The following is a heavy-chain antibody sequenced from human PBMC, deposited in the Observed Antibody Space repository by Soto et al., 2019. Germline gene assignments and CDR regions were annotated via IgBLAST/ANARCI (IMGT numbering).Heavy chain of an antibody. V-gene: IGHV1-18*01. CDR1: GYTFTGYG. CDR3: ARGSIGIFGVVIDSDPKDYYYGMDV. CDR2: ISAYNGNT. Sequence: ASVKVSCKASGYTFTGYGISWVRQAPGQGLEWMGWISAYNGNTNYAQKLQGRVTMTTDTSTSTAYMELRSLRSDDTAVYYCARGSIGIFGVVIDSDPKDYYYGMDVWGQGTTVTVSS. J-gene: IGHJ6*02. D-gene: IGHD3-3*02.